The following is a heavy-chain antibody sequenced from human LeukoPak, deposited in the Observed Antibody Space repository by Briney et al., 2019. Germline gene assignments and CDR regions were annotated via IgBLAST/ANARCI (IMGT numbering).Heavy chain of an antibody. D-gene: IGHD2-2*01. J-gene: IGHJ4*02. Sequence: SETLSLTCTVSGGSISSYYWSWIRQPPGKGLEWIGYIYYSGSTNYNPSLKSRVTISVDTSKNQFSLKLSSVTAADTAVYYCAREADNVVVPAAGGFDYWGQGTLATVSS. CDR3: AREADNVVVPAAGGFDY. CDR1: GGSISSYY. V-gene: IGHV4-59*01. CDR2: IYYSGST.